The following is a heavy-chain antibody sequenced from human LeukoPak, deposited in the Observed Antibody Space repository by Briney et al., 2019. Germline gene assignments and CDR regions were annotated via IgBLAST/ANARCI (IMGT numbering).Heavy chain of an antibody. CDR1: GYSFTSYW. Sequence: GESLKISCQGSGYSFTSYWIGWVRQMPGKGLEWMGILYPGDSDTRYSPSFQGQVTISADKSISTANLHWSSLQSSDTAMYYCARRIGSGWYDYWGQGTLVTVSS. CDR2: LYPGDSDT. D-gene: IGHD6-19*01. V-gene: IGHV5-51*01. CDR3: ARRIGSGWYDY. J-gene: IGHJ4*02.